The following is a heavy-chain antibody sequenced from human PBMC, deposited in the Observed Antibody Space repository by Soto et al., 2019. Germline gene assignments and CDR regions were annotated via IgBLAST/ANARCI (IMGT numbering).Heavy chain of an antibody. J-gene: IGHJ5*02. CDR2: IRSKANSYAT. Sequence: GGSLRLSCAASGFTFSGSAMHWVRQASGKGLEWVGRIRSKANSYATAYAASVKGRFTISRDDSKNTAYLQMNSLKTEDTAVYYCTCYGDWDNWFAPWGQGTMVNVSS. V-gene: IGHV3-73*01. CDR3: TCYGDWDNWFAP. CDR1: GFTFSGSA. D-gene: IGHD4-17*01.